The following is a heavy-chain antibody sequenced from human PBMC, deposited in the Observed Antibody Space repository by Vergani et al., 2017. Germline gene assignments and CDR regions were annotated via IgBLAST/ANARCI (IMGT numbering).Heavy chain of an antibody. V-gene: IGHV1-69*04. CDR3: ARDGAAAGRWFDP. CDR1: GGTFSSYA. CDR2: IIPILGIA. J-gene: IGHJ5*02. D-gene: IGHD6-13*01. Sequence: QVQLVQSGAEVKKPGSSVKVSCKASGGTFSSYAISWVRQAPGQGLEWMGRIIPILGIANYAQKFQCRVTITADKSTSTAYMELSSLRSEDTAVYYCARDGAAAGRWFDPWGQGTLVTVSS.